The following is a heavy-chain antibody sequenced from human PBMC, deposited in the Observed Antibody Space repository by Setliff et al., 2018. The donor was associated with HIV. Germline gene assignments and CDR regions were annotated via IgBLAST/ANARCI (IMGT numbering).Heavy chain of an antibody. CDR1: GFTFSSYV. CDR3: VKAVIVVIPAAIFDY. V-gene: IGHV3-64D*09. D-gene: IGHD2-2*01. J-gene: IGHJ4*02. Sequence: GGSLRLSCSASGFTFSSYVMHWVRQAPGKGLEYVSAISSNGGSTYYADSVKGRFTISRDNSKNTLYLQMSSLRVEDTAVYYCVKAVIVVIPAAIFDYWGQGTLVTVPS. CDR2: ISSNGGST.